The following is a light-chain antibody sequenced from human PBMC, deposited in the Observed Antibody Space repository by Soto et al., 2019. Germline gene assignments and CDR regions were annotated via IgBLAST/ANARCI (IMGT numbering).Light chain of an antibody. CDR2: AAS. Sequence: DIQMTQSPSSLSASVGDRVTITCRASQDIRNYLVWYQQKPGKVPKLLIYAASTLQSGVPSRFSGSGSGTDFTLTISSLQPEDVATYYCQKYNSVPCTFGQGTKVEIK. J-gene: IGKJ1*01. V-gene: IGKV1-27*01. CDR3: QKYNSVPCT. CDR1: QDIRNY.